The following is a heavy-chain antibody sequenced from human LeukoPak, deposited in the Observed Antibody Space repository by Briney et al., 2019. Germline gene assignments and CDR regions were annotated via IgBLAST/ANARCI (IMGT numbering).Heavy chain of an antibody. Sequence: GASVKVSCKVSGDTVTGFSIHWVRQAPGHGREWMGGFEPEDGARIFAQKFQGRVTMTEDTSTDTAYMDLSSLRSEDTAVYYCATGYTYDYSLYWGQGTLVTVSS. CDR2: FEPEDGAR. CDR3: ATGYTYDYSLY. V-gene: IGHV1-24*01. CDR1: GDTVTGFS. D-gene: IGHD5-18*01. J-gene: IGHJ4*02.